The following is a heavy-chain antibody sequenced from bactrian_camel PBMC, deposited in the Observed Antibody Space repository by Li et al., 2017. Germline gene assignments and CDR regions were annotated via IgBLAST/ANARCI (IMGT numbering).Heavy chain of an antibody. CDR2: IESTGST. CDR3: AADNVNLQLARHYTY. CDR1: VYTYNRNC. Sequence: HVQLVESGGSSVQAGGSLRLSCAASVYTYNRNCMAWFRQAPGKEREGVAAIESTGSTTYADSMKGRFTISRDNAKNTVYLQMNSLKPEDTAMYYCAADNVNLQLARHYTYWGQGTQVTVS. V-gene: IGHV3S53*01. J-gene: IGHJ4*01. D-gene: IGHD7*01.